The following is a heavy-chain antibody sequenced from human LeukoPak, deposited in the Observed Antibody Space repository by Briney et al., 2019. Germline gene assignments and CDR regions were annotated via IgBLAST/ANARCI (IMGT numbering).Heavy chain of an antibody. J-gene: IGHJ4*02. V-gene: IGHV3-15*01. CDR1: GFTLSNAW. Sequence: GGSLRLSCAASGFTLSNAWMSWIRQAPGKALECVGRIKSKTDGGTTDYAAPVKGRFTISRDDSKNTLYPQMNSLKTEDTAVYYCTTTPYVGGGLDYWGQGTLVTVFS. CDR2: IKSKTDGGTT. CDR3: TTTPYVGGGLDY. D-gene: IGHD3-16*01.